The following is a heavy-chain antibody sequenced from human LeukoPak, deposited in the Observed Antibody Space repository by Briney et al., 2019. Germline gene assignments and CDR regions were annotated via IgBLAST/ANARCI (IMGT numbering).Heavy chain of an antibody. CDR2: IYHSGST. CDR1: GGSISSGGYS. V-gene: IGHV4-30-2*01. D-gene: IGHD3-3*01. J-gene: IGHJ4*02. CDR3: QSRFLEWLLDY. Sequence: KPSETLSLTCAVSGGSISSGGYSWSWIRQPPGKGLEWIGYIYHSGSTYYNPSLKSRVTISVDTSKNQFSLKLSSVTAADTAIYYCQSRFLEWLLDYWGQGTLVTVSS.